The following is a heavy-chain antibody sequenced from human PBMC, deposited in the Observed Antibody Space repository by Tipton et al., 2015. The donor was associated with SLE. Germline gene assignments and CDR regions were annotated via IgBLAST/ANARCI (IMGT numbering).Heavy chain of an antibody. V-gene: IGHV4-38-2*01. CDR3: ARLGYSSPDY. J-gene: IGHJ4*02. D-gene: IGHD6-13*01. CDR2: IYHSGSI. Sequence: TLSLTCAVSGFSISSGYYWGWIRQPPGKGLECIGSIYHSGSIYYNTSLKSRVTMSVDTSKNQFSLKLSSVTAADTAVYYCARLGYSSPDYWGQGTLVTVSS. CDR1: GFSISSGYY.